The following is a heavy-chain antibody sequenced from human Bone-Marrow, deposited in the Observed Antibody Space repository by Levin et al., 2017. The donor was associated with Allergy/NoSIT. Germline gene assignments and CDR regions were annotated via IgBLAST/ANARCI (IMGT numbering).Heavy chain of an antibody. J-gene: IGHJ3*01. CDR1: GYSFTNYW. Sequence: GGSLRLSCQASGYSFTNYWIGWVRQTPGKGLEWMGIIYPGDSDTRSSPSFQGQVTISVDKSITTSYLQWSSLKASDTAMYYCGRSRLRVLVDVFDLWGQGTMVTVSS. CDR2: IYPGDSDT. V-gene: IGHV5-51*01. D-gene: IGHD3-3*01. CDR3: GRSRLRVLVDVFDL.